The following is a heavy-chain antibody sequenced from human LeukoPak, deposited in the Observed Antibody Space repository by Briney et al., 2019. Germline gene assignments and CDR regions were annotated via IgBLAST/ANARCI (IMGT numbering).Heavy chain of an antibody. J-gene: IGHJ6*02. CDR1: GGSITSSGVY. CDR2: VYYGGDT. D-gene: IGHD6-19*01. Sequence: SSETLSLTCTVSGGSITSSGVYWGWVRQPPGKGLEWVGCVYYGGDTYYNPSLKSRVTISVDTSKNQFSLSLSSVTAADTALYYCARLFSSGWPYFYGLDAWGQGTTVTVSS. CDR3: ARLFSSGWPYFYGLDA. V-gene: IGHV4-39*01.